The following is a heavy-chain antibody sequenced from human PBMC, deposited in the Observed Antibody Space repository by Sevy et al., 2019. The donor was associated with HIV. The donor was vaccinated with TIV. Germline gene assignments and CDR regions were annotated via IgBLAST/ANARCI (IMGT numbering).Heavy chain of an antibody. CDR1: EFTFRDYT. CDR2: ISSGSSYI. D-gene: IGHD3-10*01. Sequence: GGSLRLSCAASEFTFRDYTMNWVRQVPGKGLEWVSSISSGSSYISYADSVKGRFTISRDNAANLLFLQMNSLRAEDTAVYYCVRDRDYYGSGSYDYWGQGTLVTVSS. CDR3: VRDRDYYGSGSYDY. V-gene: IGHV3-21*06. J-gene: IGHJ4*02.